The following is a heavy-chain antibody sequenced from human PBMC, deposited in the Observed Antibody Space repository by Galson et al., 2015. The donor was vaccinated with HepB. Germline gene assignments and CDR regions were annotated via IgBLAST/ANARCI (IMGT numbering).Heavy chain of an antibody. CDR1: GYSFTSYW. Sequence: QSGAEVKKPGESLRISCKGSGYSFTSYWISWVRQMPGKGLEWMGRIDPSDSYTNYSPSFQGHVTISADKSISTAYLQWSSLKASDTAMYYCARHVSVEMATRNTNNWFDPWGQGTLVTVSS. D-gene: IGHD5-24*01. CDR2: IDPSDSYT. V-gene: IGHV5-10-1*01. J-gene: IGHJ5*02. CDR3: ARHVSVEMATRNTNNWFDP.